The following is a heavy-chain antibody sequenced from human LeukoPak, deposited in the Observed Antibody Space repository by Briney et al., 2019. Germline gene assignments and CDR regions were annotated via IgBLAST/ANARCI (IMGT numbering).Heavy chain of an antibody. V-gene: IGHV4-39*01. D-gene: IGHD6-13*01. CDR2: IYYRGNT. J-gene: IGHJ4*02. CDR1: GGSITDTTYF. CDR3: ARRKVAAEIDY. Sequence: PSETLSLTCSVSGGSITDTTYFWGWIRQPPGKGLEWIGSIYYRGNTYYSPPLKSRVTVFVDTSKNQFSLKLTSVTAADTAIYYCARRKVAAEIDYWGQGTLVTVSS.